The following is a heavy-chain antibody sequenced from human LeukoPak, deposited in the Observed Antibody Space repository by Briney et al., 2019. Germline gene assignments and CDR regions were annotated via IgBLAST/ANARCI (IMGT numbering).Heavy chain of an antibody. J-gene: IGHJ6*03. V-gene: IGHV4-30-4*08. D-gene: IGHD3-3*01. CDR3: ASSFWSGYYRRYYYYYMDV. Sequence: SETLSLTCTVSGGSISSGDYYWSWIRQPPGKGLEWIGYIYYSGSTYYNPSLKSRVTISVDTSKNQFSLKLSSVTAADTAVYYCASSFWSGYYRRYYYYYMDVWGKGTTVTVSS. CDR2: IYYSGST. CDR1: GGSISSGDYY.